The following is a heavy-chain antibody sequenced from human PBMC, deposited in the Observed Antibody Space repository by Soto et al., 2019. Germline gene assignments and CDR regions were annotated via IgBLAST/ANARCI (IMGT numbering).Heavy chain of an antibody. Sequence: GGSLRLSCAASGFTVSSNYMSWVRQAPGKGLEWVSVIYSGGSTYYADSVKGRFTISRDNSKNTLYLQMNSLRAEDTAVYYCARGSIAVAGPGYWGQGTLVTVSS. V-gene: IGHV3-53*01. CDR3: ARGSIAVAGPGY. CDR1: GFTVSSNY. J-gene: IGHJ4*02. D-gene: IGHD6-19*01. CDR2: IYSGGST.